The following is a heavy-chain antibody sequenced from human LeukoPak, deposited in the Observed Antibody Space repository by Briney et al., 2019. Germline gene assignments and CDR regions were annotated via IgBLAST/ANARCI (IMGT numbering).Heavy chain of an antibody. CDR1: GFTFSSYA. CDR3: AKVGIVVVVAASPHFDY. J-gene: IGHJ4*02. Sequence: GGSLRLSCAASGFTFSSYAMSWVRQAPGKGLEWVSAISGSGGSTYYADSVKGRFTISRDNSKNTLYLQMNSLRAEDTAVYYCAKVGIVVVVAASPHFDYWGQGTLVTVSS. V-gene: IGHV3-23*01. CDR2: ISGSGGST. D-gene: IGHD2-15*01.